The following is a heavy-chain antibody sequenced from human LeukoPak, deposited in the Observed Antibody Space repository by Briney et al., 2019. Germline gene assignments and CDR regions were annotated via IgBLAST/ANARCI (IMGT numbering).Heavy chain of an antibody. CDR1: VFTFSSYG. CDR2: ISASGGST. D-gene: IGHD3-22*01. Sequence: GGSLRLSCAASVFTFSSYGMSWVRQAPAQGLEWVSAISASGGSTYYADSVKCRFTISRDNAKNTLYLQMNSLRAGDTAVYYCAKGSKLVVITRDHYMAVWGKGTTVTISS. J-gene: IGHJ6*03. V-gene: IGHV3-23*01. CDR3: AKGSKLVVITRDHYMAV.